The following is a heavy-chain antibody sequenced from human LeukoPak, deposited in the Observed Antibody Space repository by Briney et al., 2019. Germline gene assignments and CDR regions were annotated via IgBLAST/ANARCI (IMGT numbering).Heavy chain of an antibody. D-gene: IGHD5-18*01. J-gene: IGHJ4*02. Sequence: SVKVSCKASGGTFSSYAISWVRQAPGQGLEWMGGIIPIFGTANYAQKFQGRVTMTRDTSTSTVYMELSSLRSEDTAVYYCARDPYSYGASEGDYWGQGTLVTVSS. CDR2: IIPIFGTA. CDR3: ARDPYSYGASEGDY. V-gene: IGHV1-69*05. CDR1: GGTFSSYA.